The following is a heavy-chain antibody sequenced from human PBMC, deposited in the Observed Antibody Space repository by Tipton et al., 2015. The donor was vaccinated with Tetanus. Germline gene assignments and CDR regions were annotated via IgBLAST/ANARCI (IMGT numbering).Heavy chain of an antibody. CDR2: IYYSGST. CDR1: GGPISSGGYY. CDR3: ARVGRIAMTSRGYCDL. V-gene: IGHV4-31*03. J-gene: IGHJ2*01. D-gene: IGHD3-22*01. Sequence: TLSLTCTVSGGPISSGGYYWSWIRQHPGKGLERIGYIYYSGSTYYNPSLKSRVTTSEDTSKNRFSLKLSPVTAANTAVYYCARVGRIAMTSRGYCDLGGRGTLVNVSS.